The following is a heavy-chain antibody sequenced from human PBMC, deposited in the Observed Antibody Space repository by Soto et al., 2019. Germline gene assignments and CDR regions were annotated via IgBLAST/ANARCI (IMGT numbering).Heavy chain of an antibody. Sequence: PGGSLRLSCAASGFTVSSNYMSWVRQAPGKGLEWVSVIYSGGSTYYADSVKGRFTISRDNSKNTLYLQMNSLRAEDTAVYYCARGVITVVRGVIGAFDIWGQGTMVTVSS. J-gene: IGHJ3*02. CDR2: IYSGGST. CDR3: ARGVITVVRGVIGAFDI. V-gene: IGHV3-53*01. D-gene: IGHD3-10*01. CDR1: GFTVSSNY.